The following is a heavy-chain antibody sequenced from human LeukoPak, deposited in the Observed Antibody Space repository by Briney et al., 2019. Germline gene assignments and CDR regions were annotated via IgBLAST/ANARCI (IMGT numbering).Heavy chain of an antibody. V-gene: IGHV3-23*01. J-gene: IGHJ4*02. CDR2: ISGSGGST. CDR3: ATRDLYGDYETDY. CDR1: GFTFSSYA. Sequence: PGGSLRLSCAASGFTFSSYAMSWVRQAPGTGLEWVSAISGSGGSTYYADSVKGRFTISRDNSKNTLYLQMNSLRAEDTAVYYCATRDLYGDYETDYWGQGTLVTVSS. D-gene: IGHD4-17*01.